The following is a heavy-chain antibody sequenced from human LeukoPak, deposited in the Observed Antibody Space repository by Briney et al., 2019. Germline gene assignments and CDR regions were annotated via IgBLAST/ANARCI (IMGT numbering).Heavy chain of an antibody. Sequence: SETLSLTCAVYGGSFSGYYWSWIRQPPGKGLEWIGEINHSGITNYNPSLKSRVTISVDTSKNQFSLKLSSVTAADTAVYYCARAPPWENYYDSSGYYWYFDLWGRGTLVTVSS. J-gene: IGHJ2*01. V-gene: IGHV4-34*01. CDR3: ARAPPWENYYDSSGYYWYFDL. D-gene: IGHD3-22*01. CDR1: GGSFSGYY. CDR2: INHSGIT.